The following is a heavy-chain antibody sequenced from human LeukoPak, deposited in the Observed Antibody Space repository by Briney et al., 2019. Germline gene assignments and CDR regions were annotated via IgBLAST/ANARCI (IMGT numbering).Heavy chain of an antibody. V-gene: IGHV1-2*02. Sequence: ASVKVSCKVSGHTFTGYYIHWVRQAPGQGLEWMGWIDANSGGTNYAQKFQGRVTMTRDTSISTAYMELSRLTSADTAVYRCATPSSSSWYGFDPWGQGTLATVSS. J-gene: IGHJ5*02. D-gene: IGHD6-13*01. CDR3: ATPSSSSWYGFDP. CDR1: GHTFTGYY. CDR2: IDANSGGT.